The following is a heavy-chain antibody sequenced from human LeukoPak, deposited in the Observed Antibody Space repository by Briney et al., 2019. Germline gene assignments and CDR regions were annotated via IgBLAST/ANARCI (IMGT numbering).Heavy chain of an antibody. CDR2: INHSGST. CDR3: ARAAKNYDFWSGYYGALGWFDP. CDR1: GGSFSGYY. J-gene: IGHJ5*02. Sequence: SETLSLTCAVYGGSFSGYYWSWIRQPPGKGLEWIGEINHSGSTNYNPSLKGRVTISVDASKNQFSLKLSSVTAADTAVYYCARAAKNYDFWSGYYGALGWFDPWGQGTLVTVSS. D-gene: IGHD3-3*01. V-gene: IGHV4-34*01.